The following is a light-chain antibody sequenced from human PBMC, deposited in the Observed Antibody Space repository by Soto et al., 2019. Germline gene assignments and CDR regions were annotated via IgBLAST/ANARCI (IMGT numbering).Light chain of an antibody. CDR2: AAS. V-gene: IGKV1-39*01. CDR1: PSISYF. CDR3: QQAHGT. Sequence: DIQMTQSPSSLSASVGDRVTITCRASPSISYFLSWYQQKPGQAPKLLIYAASSLQSGVPSRFSGSGSGTDFTLTISSQQPEDFATYYCQQAHGTFGQGTRLDIK. J-gene: IGKJ5*01.